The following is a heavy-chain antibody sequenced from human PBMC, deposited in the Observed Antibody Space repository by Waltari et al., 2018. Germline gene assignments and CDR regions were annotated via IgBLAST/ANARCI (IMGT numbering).Heavy chain of an antibody. V-gene: IGHV4-31*03. CDR3: ARTMVRGVIDYFDY. Sequence: QVQLQESGPGLVKPSQTLSLTCTVSGGSISSGGYYWSWIRQHPGKGLEWIGYVNYSGSTYYNPSLKSRVTISVETSKNQFSLKLSSVTAADTAVYYCARTMVRGVIDYFDYWGQGTLVTVSS. J-gene: IGHJ4*02. CDR2: VNYSGST. D-gene: IGHD3-10*01. CDR1: GGSISSGGYY.